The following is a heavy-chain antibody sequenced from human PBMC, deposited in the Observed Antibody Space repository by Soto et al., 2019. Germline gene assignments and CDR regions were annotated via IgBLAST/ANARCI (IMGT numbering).Heavy chain of an antibody. CDR3: ARDLGYYYDSSGYYGGNY. V-gene: IGHV1-2*02. Sequence: QVQLVQSGAEVKKPGASVKVSCKASGYTFTGYYMHWVRQAPGQGLEWMGWINPNSVGTNYAQKFQGRVAMTRETSISTAYMELSRLRSDDTAVYYCARDLGYYYDSSGYYGGNYWGQGTLVTVSS. D-gene: IGHD3-22*01. CDR1: GYTFTGYY. CDR2: INPNSVGT. J-gene: IGHJ4*02.